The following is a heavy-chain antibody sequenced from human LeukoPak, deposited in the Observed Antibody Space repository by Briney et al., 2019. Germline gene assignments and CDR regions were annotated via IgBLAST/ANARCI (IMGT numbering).Heavy chain of an antibody. D-gene: IGHD3-9*01. CDR2: ISYDGSNK. J-gene: IGHJ6*02. V-gene: IGHV3-30-3*01. Sequence: GGSLRLSCAASEFTFSSYAMHWVRQAPGKGLEWVAVISYDGSNKYYADSVKGRFTISRDNSKNTLYLQMNSLRAEDTAVYYCARDRTYYDILTGYWKIYLSYGMDVWGQGTTVTVSS. CDR1: EFTFSSYA. CDR3: ARDRTYYDILTGYWKIYLSYGMDV.